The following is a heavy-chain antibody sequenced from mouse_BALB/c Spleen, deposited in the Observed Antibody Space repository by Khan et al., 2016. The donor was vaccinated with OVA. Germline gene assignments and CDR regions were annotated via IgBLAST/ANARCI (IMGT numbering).Heavy chain of an antibody. CDR2: INPSSGYT. J-gene: IGHJ3*01. Sequence: QVRLQQSGAELARPGASVKMSCKASGYTFTSYRIHWIKKRPGQGLEWIGYINPSSGYTNYNQKFKDKATLTTDKSSTTAYLQLSSLKSDDSAVYNCVSDGVYHRNDGWFAYWGQGTLVTVSA. CDR1: GYTFTSYR. CDR3: VSDGVYHRNDGWFAY. V-gene: IGHV1-4*01. D-gene: IGHD2-14*01.